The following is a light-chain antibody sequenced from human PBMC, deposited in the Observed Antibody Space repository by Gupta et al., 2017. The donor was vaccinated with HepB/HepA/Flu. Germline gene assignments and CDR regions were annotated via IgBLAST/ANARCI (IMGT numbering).Light chain of an antibody. J-gene: IGLJ2*01. CDR1: SNHVGGYNY. CDR2: DVS. CDR3: TSYTSSSTRV. Sequence: QSALTQPASVSGSPGQSLTISCTGTSNHVGGYNYVSWYQQHPRQATKLMIYDVSNRPSVVSNRFSGSKSGNTASLTISGLQAEDEADYYCTSYTSSSTRVFGGGTKLTVL. V-gene: IGLV2-14*01.